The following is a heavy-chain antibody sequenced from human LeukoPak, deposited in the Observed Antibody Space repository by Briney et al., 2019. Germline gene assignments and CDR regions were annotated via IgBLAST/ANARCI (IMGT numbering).Heavy chain of an antibody. D-gene: IGHD3-3*01. CDR2: IHYSGST. CDR1: GASINTYY. Sequence: SETLSLTCTVSGASINTYYWTWIRQPPGKGLEWIGHIHYSGSTDYNPSLKSRVSISVDTSKNQFSLKLSSMTAADTAVYYCARLTQDFWSGYYSAGFDYWGQGTLVTVSS. CDR3: ARLTQDFWSGYYSAGFDY. V-gene: IGHV4-59*08. J-gene: IGHJ4*02.